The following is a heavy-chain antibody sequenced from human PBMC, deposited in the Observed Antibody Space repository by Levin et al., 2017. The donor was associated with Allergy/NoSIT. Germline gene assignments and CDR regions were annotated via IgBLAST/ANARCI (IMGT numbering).Heavy chain of an antibody. J-gene: IGHJ4*02. CDR1: GFTFSSYG. V-gene: IGHV3-30*18. Sequence: GGSLRLSCAASGFTFSSYGMHWVRQAPGKGLEWVAVISYDGSNKYYADSVKGRFTISRDNSKNTLYLQMNSLRAEDTAVYYCAKGPKRASRGNGSWGIDYWGQGTLVTVSS. CDR2: ISYDGSNK. CDR3: AKGPKRASRGNGSWGIDY. D-gene: IGHD3-16*01.